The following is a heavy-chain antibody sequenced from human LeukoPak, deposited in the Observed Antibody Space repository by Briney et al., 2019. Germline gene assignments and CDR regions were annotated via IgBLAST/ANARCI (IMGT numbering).Heavy chain of an antibody. Sequence: GGSLRLSCAPSGFTFSSYAMSWVRQAPGKGLEWVSTISGSGGSTYYADSVKGRFTISRDNSKNTLYLQMNSLRAEDTAVYYCAKDWAKYSSGWYYAFDIWGQGTMVTVSS. V-gene: IGHV3-23*01. D-gene: IGHD6-19*01. CDR1: GFTFSSYA. CDR2: ISGSGGST. CDR3: AKDWAKYSSGWYYAFDI. J-gene: IGHJ3*02.